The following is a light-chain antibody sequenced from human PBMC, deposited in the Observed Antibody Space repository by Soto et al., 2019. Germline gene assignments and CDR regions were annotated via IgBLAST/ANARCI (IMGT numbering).Light chain of an antibody. CDR2: GAS. Sequence: EIVMTQSPDTLSVSPGERATLSCRASQRISSNLAWYQQKPGQAPRLLIYGASTRATGVPARFSGSGSETDFTLTISNPQSEDFAVYYCQQRSNWPITFGQGTRLEIK. J-gene: IGKJ5*01. CDR3: QQRSNWPIT. V-gene: IGKV3D-15*01. CDR1: QRISSN.